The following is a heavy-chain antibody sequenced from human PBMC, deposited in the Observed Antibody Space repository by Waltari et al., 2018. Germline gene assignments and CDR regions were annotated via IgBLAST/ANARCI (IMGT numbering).Heavy chain of an antibody. CDR1: GYTFTGYY. J-gene: IGHJ4*02. CDR3: ARDFWEWYLFDY. V-gene: IGHV1-2*02. Sequence: QVQLVQSGAEVKKPGASVKVSCKASGYTFTGYYMHWVRQAPGQGLEWMGWINPNSCGTNYAQKFQGRVTMTRDTSISTAYMELSRLRSDDTAVYYCARDFWEWYLFDYWGQGTLVTVSS. D-gene: IGHD3-3*01. CDR2: INPNSCGT.